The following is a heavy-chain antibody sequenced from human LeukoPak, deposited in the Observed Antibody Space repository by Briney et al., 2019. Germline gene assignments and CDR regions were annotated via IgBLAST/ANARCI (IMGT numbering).Heavy chain of an antibody. CDR1: GFTVSSNY. CDR2: IYSGGST. CDR3: ARGLRPSLKLRYFDWSAHSPTPNDAFDI. D-gene: IGHD3-9*01. J-gene: IGHJ3*02. Sequence: GGSLRLSCAASGFTVSSNYMSWVRQAPGKGLEWVSVIYSGGSTYYADSVKGRFTISRDNSKNTLYLQMNSLRAEDTAVYYCARGLRPSLKLRYFDWSAHSPTPNDAFDIWGQGTMVPVSS. V-gene: IGHV3-66*01.